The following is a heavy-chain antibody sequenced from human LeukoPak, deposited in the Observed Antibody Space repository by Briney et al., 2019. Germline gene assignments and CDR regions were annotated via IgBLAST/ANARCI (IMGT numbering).Heavy chain of an antibody. V-gene: IGHV3-7*01. J-gene: IGHJ5*01. CDR3: AREGVGGFDS. CDR1: GFTFTSYW. Sequence: GGSLRLSCAASGFTFTSYWLSWVRQAPGKGLEWVANIRQDGREKSYADSVKGRFTISRDNAKTSVYLQMNSLRVEDTAAYYCAREGVGGFDSWGQGTLVTVSS. CDR2: IRQDGREK. D-gene: IGHD3-10*01.